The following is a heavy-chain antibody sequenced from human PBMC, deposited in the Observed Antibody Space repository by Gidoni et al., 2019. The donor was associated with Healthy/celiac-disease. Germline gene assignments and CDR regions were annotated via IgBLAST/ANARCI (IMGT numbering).Heavy chain of an antibody. CDR1: GGTFSSYA. Sequence: QAQLVQSGAEVKKPGSSVKVSCKRSGGTFSSYAISWVRPAAGQGLEWMGRIIPILGIANYAQKFQGRVTITADKSTSTAYMELSSLRSEDTAVYYCLPTGPRGALHPGYSYGYADSGPLGYWGQGTLVTVSS. D-gene: IGHD5-18*01. CDR2: IIPILGIA. CDR3: LPTGPRGALHPGYSYGYADSGPLGY. J-gene: IGHJ4*02. V-gene: IGHV1-69*04.